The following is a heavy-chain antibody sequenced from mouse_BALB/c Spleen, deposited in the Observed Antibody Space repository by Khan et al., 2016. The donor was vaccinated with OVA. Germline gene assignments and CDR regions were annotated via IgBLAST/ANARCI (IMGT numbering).Heavy chain of an antibody. Sequence: VQLQQSGAELVKPGASVKLSCSASGFNIKDTYIHWMKQRPEQGLEWIGRIDPPNDDSKYGPKFQAKATLTADTSSNTAYLPLSSLTSEDTAVYYCATLYCNPFAFWGQGTLVSVSA. V-gene: IGHV14-3*02. CDR3: ATLYCNPFAF. CDR1: GFNIKDTY. D-gene: IGHD2-1*01. CDR2: IDPPNDDS. J-gene: IGHJ3*01.